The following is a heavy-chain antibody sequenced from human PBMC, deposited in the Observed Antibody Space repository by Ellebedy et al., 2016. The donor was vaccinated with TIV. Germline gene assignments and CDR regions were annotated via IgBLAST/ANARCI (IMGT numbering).Heavy chain of an antibody. CDR1: GFPFSSYA. CDR3: ADRFLEWLS. D-gene: IGHD3-3*01. J-gene: IGHJ4*02. V-gene: IGHV3-23*01. Sequence: GESLKISCAASGFPFSSYAMSWVRQAPGKGLEWVSGFSGSGGSTYYADSVKGRLTISRDNAKNSLYLQMNSLRVEDTAVYYCADRFLEWLSWGQGTLVTVSS. CDR2: FSGSGGST.